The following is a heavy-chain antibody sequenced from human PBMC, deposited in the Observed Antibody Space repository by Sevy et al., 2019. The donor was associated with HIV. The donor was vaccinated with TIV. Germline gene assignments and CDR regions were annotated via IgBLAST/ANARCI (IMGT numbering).Heavy chain of an antibody. D-gene: IGHD3-22*01. V-gene: IGHV3-23*01. CDR2: ISGSGGST. J-gene: IGHJ3*02. CDR3: AKDYYYDSSGLRSAFDI. CDR1: GFTFSSYA. Sequence: GGSLRLSCAASGFTFSSYAMSWVRQAPGKGLEWVSAISGSGGSTYYADSVKGRFTISRDNSKNTQYLQMNSLRAEDTAVYYCAKDYYYDSSGLRSAFDIWGQGTMVTVSS.